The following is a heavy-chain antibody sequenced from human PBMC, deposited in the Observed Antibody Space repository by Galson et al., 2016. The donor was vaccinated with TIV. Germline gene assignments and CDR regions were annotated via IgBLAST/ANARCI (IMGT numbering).Heavy chain of an antibody. J-gene: IGHJ4*02. CDR2: ISFDGSNK. CDR3: AKGSPRRVNAPDY. D-gene: IGHD2-21*01. CDR1: GFTFSSYG. V-gene: IGHV3-30*18. Sequence: SLRLSCAASGFTFSSYGMHWVRQAPGKGLEWVAVISFDGSNKYYAESVKGRFTISRDNSKDMLYLQMSSLRAEDTAVYYCAKGSPRRVNAPDYWGQGTLVTVSS.